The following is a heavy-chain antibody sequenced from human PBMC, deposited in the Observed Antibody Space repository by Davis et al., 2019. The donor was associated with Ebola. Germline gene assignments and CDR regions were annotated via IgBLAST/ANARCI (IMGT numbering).Heavy chain of an antibody. D-gene: IGHD3-3*01. Sequence: PGGSLRLSCAASGFTFSSYAMSWVRQAPGKGLEWVSAISGSGGSTYYADSVKGRFTISRDNSKNTLYLQMNSLRAEDTAVYYCAKGTDLGDFWSGYSSDYYFDYWGQGTLVTVSS. CDR1: GFTFSSYA. J-gene: IGHJ4*02. CDR3: AKGTDLGDFWSGYSSDYYFDY. CDR2: ISGSGGST. V-gene: IGHV3-23*01.